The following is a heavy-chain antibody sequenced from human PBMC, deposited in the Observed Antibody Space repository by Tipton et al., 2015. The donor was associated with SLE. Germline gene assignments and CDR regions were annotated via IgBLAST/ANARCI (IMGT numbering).Heavy chain of an antibody. Sequence: TLSLTCAVYSGSLSGYYWSWIRQPPGKGLQWIGEIHPSGSANYNPSLSSRATMSLDTSENQFSLQLTSMTAADTAVYYCARDRDHASRRGWFDPWGQGTLVTVSS. CDR2: IHPSGSA. J-gene: IGHJ5*02. V-gene: IGHV4-34*01. CDR3: ARDRDHASRRGWFDP. CDR1: SGSLSGYY. D-gene: IGHD2-8*01.